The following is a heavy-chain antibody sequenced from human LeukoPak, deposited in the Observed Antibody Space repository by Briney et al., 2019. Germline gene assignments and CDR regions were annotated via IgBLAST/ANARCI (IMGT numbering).Heavy chain of an antibody. CDR1: GGSISSSSYY. Sequence: PSETLSLTCTVSGGSISSSSYYWGWIRQPPGKGLEWIGSIYYSGSTYYNPSLKSRVTISVDTSKNQFSLKLSSVTAADTAVYYCASTDCSGGSCYQGYYYYGMDVWGQGTTVTVSS. D-gene: IGHD2-15*01. CDR2: IYYSGST. CDR3: ASTDCSGGSCYQGYYYYGMDV. V-gene: IGHV4-39*01. J-gene: IGHJ6*02.